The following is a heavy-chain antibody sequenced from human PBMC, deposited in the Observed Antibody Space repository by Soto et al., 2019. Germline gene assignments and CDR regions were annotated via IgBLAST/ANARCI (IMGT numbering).Heavy chain of an antibody. Sequence: XGSLRLSCAAAGFTFSSYAMSWVRQAPGKGLEWVSAISGSGGSTYYADSVKGRFTISRDNSKNTLYLQMNSLRAEDTAVYYCAKSPRSGYYYWWYFDLWGRGNLVTVSS. CDR1: GFTFSSYA. V-gene: IGHV3-23*01. CDR3: AKSPRSGYYYWWYFDL. CDR2: ISGSGGST. D-gene: IGHD3-3*01. J-gene: IGHJ2*01.